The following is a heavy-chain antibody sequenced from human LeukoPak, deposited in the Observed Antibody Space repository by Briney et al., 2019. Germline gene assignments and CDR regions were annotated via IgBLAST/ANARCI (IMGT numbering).Heavy chain of an antibody. V-gene: IGHV3-48*01. J-gene: IGHJ4*02. D-gene: IGHD6-19*01. CDR1: GFTFSSYS. CDR3: ARYSSHWSFDS. CDR2: ISSSSSTI. Sequence: GGSLRLSCAASGFTFSSYSMNWVRQAPGKGLEWVSYISSSSSTIYYADSVKGRFTISRDNAKNSLYLQMNSLRAEDTAVYYCARYSSHWSFDSWGQGTLVTVSS.